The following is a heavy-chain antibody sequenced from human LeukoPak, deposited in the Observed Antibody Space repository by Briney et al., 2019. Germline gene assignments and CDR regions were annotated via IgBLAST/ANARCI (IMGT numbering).Heavy chain of an antibody. CDR2: ISGSGGST. CDR1: GFTFSSYA. CDR3: AREKPGRSVVPAVDY. Sequence: GGSLRLSCAASGFTFSSYAMSWVRQAPGKGLEWVSAISGSGGSTYYADSVKGRFTISRDSSKNTLYLQMNSLRAEDTAVYYCAREKPGRSVVPAVDYWGQGTLVTVSS. V-gene: IGHV3-23*01. D-gene: IGHD2-2*01. J-gene: IGHJ4*02.